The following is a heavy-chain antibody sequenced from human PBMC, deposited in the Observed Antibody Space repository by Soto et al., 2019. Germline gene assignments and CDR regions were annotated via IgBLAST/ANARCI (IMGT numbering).Heavy chain of an antibody. D-gene: IGHD6-19*01. CDR2: IYYSGST. J-gene: IGHJ6*02. V-gene: IGHV4-59*01. CDR3: ARSYVARSGWYWGGDYYYYYGMDV. CDR1: GGSISSYY. Sequence: TLSLTCTVSGGSISSYYWSWVRHPPLKVLECVGYIYYSGSTNYNPSLKSRVTISVDTSKNQFSLKLSSVTAADTAVYYCARSYVARSGWYWGGDYYYYYGMDVWGQGTTVTVSS.